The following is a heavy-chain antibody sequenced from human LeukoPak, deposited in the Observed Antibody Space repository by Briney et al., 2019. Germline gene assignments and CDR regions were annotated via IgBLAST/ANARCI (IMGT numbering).Heavy chain of an antibody. J-gene: IGHJ4*02. Sequence: GGSLRLSCAASGFTFSSYAMSWVRQAPGKGLEWVSAISGSGGSTYYADSVTGRFTISRDNSKNTLYLQMNSLRAEDTAVYYCAKDQRIPAAIRHFDYWGQGTLVTVSS. CDR3: AKDQRIPAAIRHFDY. CDR1: GFTFSSYA. D-gene: IGHD2-2*02. V-gene: IGHV3-23*01. CDR2: ISGSGGST.